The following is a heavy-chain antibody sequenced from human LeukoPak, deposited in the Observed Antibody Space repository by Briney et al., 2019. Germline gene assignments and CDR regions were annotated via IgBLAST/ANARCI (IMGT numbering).Heavy chain of an antibody. CDR1: GGSISSGSFY. CDR3: ARSPGPDLNYYDTSGSYYFDY. Sequence: NPSQTLSLTCTVSGGSISSGSFYWRWIRQPAGKGLEWIGRLYTSGSTNYSPCLKSRVTISVDASKNQFSLRLTSVTAADTAVYSCARSPGPDLNYYDTSGSYYFDYWGQGTLVTVSS. J-gene: IGHJ4*02. CDR2: LYTSGST. V-gene: IGHV4-61*02. D-gene: IGHD3-22*01.